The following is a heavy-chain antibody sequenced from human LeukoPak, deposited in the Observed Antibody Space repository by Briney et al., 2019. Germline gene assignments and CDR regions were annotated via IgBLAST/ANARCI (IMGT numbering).Heavy chain of an antibody. CDR2: INPSRGST. Sequence: ASVKVSCKASGYTFTSYYIHWVRQAPGQGLEWMGMINPSRGSTSYAQKFQGGLTMTRDTSTSTVYMELSSLRSEDTAVYYCARGLYCGGDCYYFDYWGQGTLVTVSS. D-gene: IGHD2-21*02. CDR3: ARGLYCGGDCYYFDY. J-gene: IGHJ4*02. V-gene: IGHV1-46*01. CDR1: GYTFTSYY.